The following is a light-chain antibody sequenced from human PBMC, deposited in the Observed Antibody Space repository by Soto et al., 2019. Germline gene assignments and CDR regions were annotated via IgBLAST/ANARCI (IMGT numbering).Light chain of an antibody. Sequence: DIQLTQSPSFLSASVGDRVTLTCRASQGITNYLAWYQQKTGDAPKLLIYAASTLQSGVPSRFSGSGSWTQFTLIISTMQPEDVATYYCQQLYGFPWTFGQGTKVEIK. V-gene: IGKV1-9*01. CDR3: QQLYGFPWT. CDR1: QGITNY. J-gene: IGKJ1*01. CDR2: AAS.